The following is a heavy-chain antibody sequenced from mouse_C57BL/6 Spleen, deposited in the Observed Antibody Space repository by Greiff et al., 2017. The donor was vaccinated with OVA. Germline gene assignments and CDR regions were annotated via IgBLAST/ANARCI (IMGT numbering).Heavy chain of an antibody. V-gene: IGHV1-69*01. CDR1: GYTFTSYW. Sequence: QVQLQQPGAELVMPGASVKLSCKASGYTFTSYWMHWVKQRPGQGLEWIGEIDPSDSYTNYNQKFKGKSTLTVDKSSSTAYMQLSSLTSEDSAVYYCARRGDYGSSDYAMDYWGQGTSVTVSS. J-gene: IGHJ4*01. CDR3: ARRGDYGSSDYAMDY. CDR2: IDPSDSYT. D-gene: IGHD1-1*01.